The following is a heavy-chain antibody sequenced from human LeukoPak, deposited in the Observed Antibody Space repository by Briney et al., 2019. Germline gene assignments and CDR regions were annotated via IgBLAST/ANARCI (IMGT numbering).Heavy chain of an antibody. J-gene: IGHJ5*02. V-gene: IGHV3-7*01. CDR1: GFSFSSNW. CDR3: ARLGLEVGGPNWFDP. CDR2: IKRDGSQK. Sequence: GGSLRLSCAAPGFSFSSNWMGWVRQAPGKGLEWVAHIKRDGSQKYYLDSVKGRFTVSRDNAKNSLYLQMNSLRVEDTAVYYCARLGLEVGGPNWFDPWGQGTLVTVSS. D-gene: IGHD1-1*01.